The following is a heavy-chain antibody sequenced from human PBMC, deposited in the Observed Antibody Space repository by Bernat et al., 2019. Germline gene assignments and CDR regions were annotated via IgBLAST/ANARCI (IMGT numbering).Heavy chain of an antibody. Sequence: EVQLLESGGGLVQPGGSLRLSCSAAGFTFSFFAMGWVRQAPGKGLEWVSAISSTSDTTDYADSVKGRFTVSRDNSKNTLYLQMNSLRAEDTAIYYCAKDGLRVSAYWYFDLWGRGALVTVSS. CDR1: GFTFSFFA. D-gene: IGHD4/OR15-4a*01. V-gene: IGHV3-23*01. J-gene: IGHJ2*01. CDR2: ISSTSDTT. CDR3: AKDGLRVSAYWYFDL.